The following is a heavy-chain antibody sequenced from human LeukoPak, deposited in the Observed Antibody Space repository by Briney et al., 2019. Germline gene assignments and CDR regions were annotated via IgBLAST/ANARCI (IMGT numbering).Heavy chain of an antibody. V-gene: IGHV3-30*02. CDR2: IHHDGSNK. D-gene: IGHD1-26*01. J-gene: IGHJ4*02. CDR1: GFTFSSYG. CDR3: AKVLVRGYYFDY. Sequence: GGSLRLSCAASGFTFSSYGMHWVRQAPGKGLDWVAFIHHDGSNKYYADSVRGRFTISRDNSKNTLYLQMNSLRAEDTAVYYCAKVLVRGYYFDYWGQGTLVTVSS.